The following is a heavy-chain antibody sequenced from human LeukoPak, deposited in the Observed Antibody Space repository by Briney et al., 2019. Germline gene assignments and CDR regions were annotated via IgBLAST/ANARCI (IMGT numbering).Heavy chain of an antibody. CDR2: ISNGGDST. J-gene: IGHJ3*02. D-gene: IGHD4-17*01. V-gene: IGHV3-23*01. CDR3: AKEIGTVGPIVGDAFDI. Sequence: PGGSLRLSCAAPGITFRSYAMSWVRQAPGKGLEWVSVISNGGDSTYYADSVKGRFTISRDNSKNTVYPQMNSLTAEDTAVYYCAKEIGTVGPIVGDAFDIWGRGTTVTVSS. CDR1: GITFRSYA.